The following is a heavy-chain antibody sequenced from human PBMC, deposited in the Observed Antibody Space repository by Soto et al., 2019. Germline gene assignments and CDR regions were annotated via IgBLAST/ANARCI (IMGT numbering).Heavy chain of an antibody. CDR1: GGSISSDY. CDR2: VYHSWST. V-gene: IGHV4-59*01. Sequence: ASETLSLTCTVSGGSISSDYWNWIRQPPGKGLEWIRYVYHSWSTKYNPSLKSRVTISVDTSKNQLSLKLSSVTAADTAVYYCARFGTSPNGNWFDPWGQGTLVTVSS. D-gene: IGHD3-10*01. CDR3: ARFGTSPNGNWFDP. J-gene: IGHJ5*02.